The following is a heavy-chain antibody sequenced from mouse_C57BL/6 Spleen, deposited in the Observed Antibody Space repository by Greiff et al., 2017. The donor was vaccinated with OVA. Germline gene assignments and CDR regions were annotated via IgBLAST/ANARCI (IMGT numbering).Heavy chain of an antibody. D-gene: IGHD1-1*01. CDR3: AREDTTVVATPDY. CDR1: GYTFTSYW. J-gene: IGHJ2*01. V-gene: IGHV1-55*01. CDR2: IYPGSGST. Sequence: QVQLQQPGAELVKPGASVKMSCKASGYTFTSYWITWVKQRPGQGLEWIGDIYPGSGSTNYNEKFKSKATLTVDTSSSTAYMHRSSLTSEDSAVYYCAREDTTVVATPDYWGQGTTLTVSS.